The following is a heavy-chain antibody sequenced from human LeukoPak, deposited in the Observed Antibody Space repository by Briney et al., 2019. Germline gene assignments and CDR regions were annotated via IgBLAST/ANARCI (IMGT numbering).Heavy chain of an antibody. CDR1: GGSISSGGYY. Sequence: SETLSLTCTVSGGSISSGGYYWSWIRQHPGKGLEWIGHIYYSGSTYYNPSLKSRVTISVDTSKNQFSLKLSSVTAADTAVYYCARRTGYYNWFDPWGQGTLVTVSS. D-gene: IGHD3-9*01. CDR2: IYYSGST. V-gene: IGHV4-31*03. J-gene: IGHJ5*02. CDR3: ARRTGYYNWFDP.